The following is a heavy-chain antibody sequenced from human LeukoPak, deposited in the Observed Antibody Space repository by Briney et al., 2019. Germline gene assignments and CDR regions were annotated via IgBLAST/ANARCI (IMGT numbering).Heavy chain of an antibody. D-gene: IGHD3-9*01. CDR1: GFTSSSYT. CDR2: ISSSSSYI. CDR3: ARATTYDILTGYSDY. J-gene: IGHJ4*02. V-gene: IGHV3-21*01. Sequence: PGGSLRLSCAASGFTSSSYTMNWVRQAPGKGLEWVSSISSSSSYIYYADSVKGRFTISRDNAKKSLFLQMNSLRAEDTAVYYCARATTYDILTGYSDYWGQGTLVTVSS.